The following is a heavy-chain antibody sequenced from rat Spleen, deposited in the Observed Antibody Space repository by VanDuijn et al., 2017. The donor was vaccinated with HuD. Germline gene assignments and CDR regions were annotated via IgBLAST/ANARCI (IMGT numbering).Heavy chain of an antibody. J-gene: IGHJ3*01. CDR1: GFTFNNYW. CDR2: ISTSGGST. CDR3: ATGPRILRIDWFGY. V-gene: IGHV5-27*01. Sequence: EVQLVESGGGLVQPGGSLKLSCVASGFTFNNYWMTWVRQAPTKGLEWVATISTSGGSTYYRDSVKGRFTISRDNAKSTLYLQMDSLTSEDTATYYCATGPRILRIDWFGYWGQGTLVTVSS. D-gene: IGHD1-6*01.